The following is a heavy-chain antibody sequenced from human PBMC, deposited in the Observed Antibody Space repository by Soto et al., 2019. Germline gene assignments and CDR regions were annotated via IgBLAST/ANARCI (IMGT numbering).Heavy chain of an antibody. V-gene: IGHV1-69*13. CDR1: GGTFSSYA. CDR2: IIPIFGTA. D-gene: IGHD3-22*01. J-gene: IGHJ4*02. CDR3: AGEREGVYYNTY. Sequence: SVKVSCKASGGTFSSYAISWVRQAPGQGLEWMGGIIPIFGTANYAQKFQGRVTITADESTSTAYMELSSLRSEDTAVYYCAGEREGVYYNTYWGRETLVTVSS.